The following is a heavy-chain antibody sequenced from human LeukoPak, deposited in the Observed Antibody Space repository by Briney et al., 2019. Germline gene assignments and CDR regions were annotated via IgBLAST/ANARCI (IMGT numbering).Heavy chain of an antibody. CDR3: ARVYHRTASYYFDY. CDR2: IYYSGST. Sequence: SETLPLTCTVSGGSISSYYWSWIRQPPGKGLEWIGYIYYSGSTNYNPSLKSRVTISVDTSKNQFSLKLSSVTAADTAVYYCARVYHRTASYYFDYWGQGTLVTVSS. J-gene: IGHJ4*02. V-gene: IGHV4-59*01. CDR1: GGSISSYY. D-gene: IGHD1-14*01.